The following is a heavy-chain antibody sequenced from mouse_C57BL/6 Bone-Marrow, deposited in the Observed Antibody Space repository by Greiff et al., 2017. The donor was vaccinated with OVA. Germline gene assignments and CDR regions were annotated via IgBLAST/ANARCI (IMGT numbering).Heavy chain of an antibody. D-gene: IGHD2-4*01. J-gene: IGHJ3*01. CDR1: GFSLTSYG. V-gene: IGHV2-2*01. Sequence: VKLMESGPGLVQPSQSLSITCTVSGFSLTSYGVHWVRQSPGKGLEWLGVIWSGGSTDYNAAFISRLSISKDNSKSQVFFKMNSLQADDTAIYYCARRGYYDYDLFAYWGQGTLVTVSA. CDR3: ARRGYYDYDLFAY. CDR2: IWSGGST.